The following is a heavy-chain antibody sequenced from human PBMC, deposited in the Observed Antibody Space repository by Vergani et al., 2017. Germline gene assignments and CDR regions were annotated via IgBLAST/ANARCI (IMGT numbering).Heavy chain of an antibody. CDR3: ARRGTTGTTWFDP. Sequence: QLQLQESGPGLVKPSETLSLTCTVSGGSISSSSFYWGWIRQPPGKGLEWIGSIYYSGSTYYNPSLKSRVTISVDTSKNQFSLKLISVTAADTAVYYCARRGTTGTTWFDPWGQGTLVTVSS. J-gene: IGHJ5*02. V-gene: IGHV4-39*01. CDR2: IYYSGST. CDR1: GGSISSSSFY. D-gene: IGHD1-1*01.